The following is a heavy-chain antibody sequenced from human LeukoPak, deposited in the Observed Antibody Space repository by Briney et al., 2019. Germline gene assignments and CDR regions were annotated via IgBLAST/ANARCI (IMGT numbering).Heavy chain of an antibody. V-gene: IGHV3-30*02. CDR2: IRYDGSNK. CDR1: GFTFRSYG. J-gene: IGHJ3*02. Sequence: GGSLRLSCAASGFTFRSYGIHWVRQAPGKGLEWVAFIRYDGSNKYYADSVKGRFTISRDNSKNTLYLQMNSLRAEDTAVYYCAKEPVVTDAFDIWGQGTMVTVSS. CDR3: AKEPVVTDAFDI. D-gene: IGHD4-23*01.